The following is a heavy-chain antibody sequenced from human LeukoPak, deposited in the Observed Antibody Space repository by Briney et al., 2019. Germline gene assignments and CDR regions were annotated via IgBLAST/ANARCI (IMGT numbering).Heavy chain of an antibody. CDR1: GFTFSSYA. CDR3: AKALAVTTSSYDY. Sequence: GGSLRLSCAASGFTFSSYAMSWVRQAPGKGREWVSAISGSGGSTYYADSVKGRFTISRDNSKNTLYLQMNNLRAEDTAVYYSAKALAVTTSSYDYQGQVALVTFSS. V-gene: IGHV3-23*01. CDR2: ISGSGGST. D-gene: IGHD4-11*01. J-gene: IGHJ4*02.